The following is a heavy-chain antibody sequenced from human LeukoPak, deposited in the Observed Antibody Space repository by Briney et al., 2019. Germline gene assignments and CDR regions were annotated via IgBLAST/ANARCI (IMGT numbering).Heavy chain of an antibody. CDR2: INPNSGGT. D-gene: IGHD3-16*01. CDR1: GYTFTGYY. Sequence: ASVKVSCKASGYTFTGYYMHWVRQAPGQGLEWMGWINPNSGGTNYAQKFQGRVTMTRDTSISTAYMELSRLRSDETAVYYCARAVVGATYYFDYWGQGTLVTVSS. V-gene: IGHV1-2*02. J-gene: IGHJ4*02. CDR3: ARAVVGATYYFDY.